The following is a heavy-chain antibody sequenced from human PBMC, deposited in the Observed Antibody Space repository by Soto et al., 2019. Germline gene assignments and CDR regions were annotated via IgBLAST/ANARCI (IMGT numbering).Heavy chain of an antibody. CDR1: GYTFTSYA. J-gene: IGHJ5*02. CDR3: AGDQYGGNSGVRNWFDP. V-gene: IGHV1-3*01. CDR2: INAGNGNT. Sequence: QVQLVQSGAEVKKPGASVKVSCKASGYTFTSYAMHWVRQAPGQRLEWMGWINAGNGNTKYSQQVQGRVTITRDTSESTAYMELSSLRSEDTAVYYCAGDQYGGNSGVRNWFDPWGQGTLVTVSS. D-gene: IGHD2-21*02.